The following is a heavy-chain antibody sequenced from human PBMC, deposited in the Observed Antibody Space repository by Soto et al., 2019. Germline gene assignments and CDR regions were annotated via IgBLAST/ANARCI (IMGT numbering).Heavy chain of an antibody. D-gene: IGHD5-12*01. V-gene: IGHV3-23*01. CDR1: GFTFSSHA. Sequence: EVQMLESGGGLVQPGGSLRLSCVASGFTFSSHAMSWVRQTPGKGLEWVAAISHNGANAYYADSVKGRFTFSIDNVKCTLYLEMNSLRAEDTAVYFCARGSGSGYDLAGLDTFDIWGRGTLVTVSS. J-gene: IGHJ3*02. CDR2: ISHNGANA. CDR3: ARGSGSGYDLAGLDTFDI.